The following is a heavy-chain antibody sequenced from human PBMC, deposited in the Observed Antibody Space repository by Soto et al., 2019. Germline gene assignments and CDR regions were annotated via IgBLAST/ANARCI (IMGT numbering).Heavy chain of an antibody. Sequence: QVQLVESGGGVVQPGRSLRLSCAASGFTFSSYGMHWVRQAPGKGLEWVAVIAYDGSNKYYADSVKGRFTISRDNSKNTLYLQMNSRGAEDTAVYYCAKDQGCSGGSCYPWYFDYWGQGTLVTVSS. CDR2: IAYDGSNK. CDR1: GFTFSSYG. J-gene: IGHJ4*02. CDR3: AKDQGCSGGSCYPWYFDY. V-gene: IGHV3-30*18. D-gene: IGHD2-15*01.